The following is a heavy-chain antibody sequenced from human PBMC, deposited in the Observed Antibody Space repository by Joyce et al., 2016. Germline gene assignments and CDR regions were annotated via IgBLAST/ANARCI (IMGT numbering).Heavy chain of an antibody. J-gene: IGHJ4*02. D-gene: IGHD3-16*01. CDR3: ASTWGF. CDR2: IDLGNSNI. CDR1: GNSLTNYW. V-gene: IGHV5-51*01. Sequence: EVQLVQSGAEVKKPGESLKISCKASGNSLTNYWIGWVRQMPGKGLEWMGLIDLGNSNIRYSPSFQSQIIISADQSISTAYLQWTSLKASDTAMYYCASTWGFWGQGTRVTVSS.